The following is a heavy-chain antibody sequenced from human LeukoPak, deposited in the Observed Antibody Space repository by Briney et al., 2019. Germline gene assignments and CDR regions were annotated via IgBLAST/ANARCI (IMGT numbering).Heavy chain of an antibody. Sequence: GGSLRLSCAASGFTFSSAWMSWVRQAPGKGLEWVGRIKTKTDGGTTDYAAPVKGRFTISRGDSKDTLYLQMNSLTTEDTAVYYCITRPNPVGYWGQGTLVTVSS. J-gene: IGHJ4*02. D-gene: IGHD1-26*01. CDR2: IKTKTDGGTT. CDR3: ITRPNPVGY. V-gene: IGHV3-15*01. CDR1: GFTFSSAW.